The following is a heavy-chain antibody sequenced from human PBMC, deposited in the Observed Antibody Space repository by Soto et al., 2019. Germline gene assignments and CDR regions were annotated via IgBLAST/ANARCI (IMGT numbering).Heavy chain of an antibody. V-gene: IGHV4-59*01. D-gene: IGHD3-22*01. J-gene: IGHJ3*01. CDR3: AKAVKYYDSTGYDAFAV. CDR2: MFHGGRT. CDR1: GDSISSYF. Sequence: PSETLSLTCTVSGDSISSYFWTWIRQPPGKALEWIGYMFHGGRTNYNPSLTSRVTMSADTSNNQFSLTLTSVTAADTAVYYCAKAVKYYDSTGYDAFAVWGQGIIVTVSS.